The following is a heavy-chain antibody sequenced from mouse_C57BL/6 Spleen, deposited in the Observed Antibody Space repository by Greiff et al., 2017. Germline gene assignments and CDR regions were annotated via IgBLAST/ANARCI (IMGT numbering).Heavy chain of an antibody. J-gene: IGHJ4*01. Sequence: EVHLVESGGGLVKPGGSLKLSCAASGFTFSSYAMSWVRQTPEKRLEWVATISDGGSYTYYPDNVKGRFTISRDNAKNNLYLQMSHLKSEDTAMYYCARTGYYGSSYNAMDYWGQGTSVTVSS. D-gene: IGHD1-1*01. V-gene: IGHV5-4*01. CDR2: ISDGGSYT. CDR1: GFTFSSYA. CDR3: ARTGYYGSSYNAMDY.